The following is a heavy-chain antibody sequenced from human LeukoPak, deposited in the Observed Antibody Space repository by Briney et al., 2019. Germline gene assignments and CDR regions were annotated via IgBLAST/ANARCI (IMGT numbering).Heavy chain of an antibody. J-gene: IGHJ6*03. CDR3: ARITLLRVASQTHYYYYYMDV. CDR2: IYYSGST. CDR1: GGSISSSNYY. Sequence: PSETLSLTCTVSGGSISSSNYYWGWIRQPPGKGLEWIGSIYYSGSTYYNPSLKSRVTISVDTSKNQFSLKLSSVTAADTAVYYCARITLLRVASQTHYYYYYMDVWGKGTTVTVSS. V-gene: IGHV4-39*07. D-gene: IGHD3-3*01.